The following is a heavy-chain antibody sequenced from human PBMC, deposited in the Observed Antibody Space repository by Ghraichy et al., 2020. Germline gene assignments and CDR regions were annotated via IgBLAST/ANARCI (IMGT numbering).Heavy chain of an antibody. V-gene: IGHV3-33*01. D-gene: IGHD6-13*01. J-gene: IGHJ4*02. CDR1: GFTFRSYA. Sequence: GGSPRLSCAASGFTFRSYAMHWVREAPGKGLEWVAVIWYDGSNKYYADSVKGRFTISRDNSKNTLSVQMNSLRVEDTAVYYCARGARTAGGTLDYWGQGTLVTVSS. CDR2: IWYDGSNK. CDR3: ARGARTAGGTLDY.